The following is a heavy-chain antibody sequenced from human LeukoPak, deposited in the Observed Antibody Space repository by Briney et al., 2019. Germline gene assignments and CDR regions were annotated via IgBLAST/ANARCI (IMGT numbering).Heavy chain of an antibody. CDR2: IYYSGST. Sequence: KASETLSLTCTVSGGSISRYYWSWIRQPPRKGLEWSGYIYYSGSTNYNPSLKSRVTISVDTSKNQFSLKLSSVTAADTAVYYCARGTHVLLWFGELSIHPGVFDYWGQGTLVTVSS. CDR3: ARGTHVLLWFGELSIHPGVFDY. D-gene: IGHD3-10*01. V-gene: IGHV4-59*01. CDR1: GGSISRYY. J-gene: IGHJ4*02.